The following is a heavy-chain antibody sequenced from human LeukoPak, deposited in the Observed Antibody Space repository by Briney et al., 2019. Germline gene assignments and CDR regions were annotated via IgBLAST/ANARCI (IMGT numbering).Heavy chain of an antibody. D-gene: IGHD5-24*01. Sequence: GGSLRLSCAASGFTFSSYAMSWVRQAPGKGLDWVSAISGSGTTTYYADSVKGRCTISRDNPKNTVYLQMDSLRAEDTAVYYCAKRMATFGGPFDIWGQGTKLTVSS. V-gene: IGHV3-23*01. CDR3: AKRMATFGGPFDI. J-gene: IGHJ3*02. CDR1: GFTFSSYA. CDR2: ISGSGTTT.